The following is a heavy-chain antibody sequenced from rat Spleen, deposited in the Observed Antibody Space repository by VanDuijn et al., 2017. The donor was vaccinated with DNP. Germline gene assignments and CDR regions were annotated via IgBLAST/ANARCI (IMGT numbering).Heavy chain of an antibody. D-gene: IGHD1-10*01. CDR1: GFTFNTYY. CDR2: IRTGGEDT. CDR3: ARVNNNLYYGLDA. V-gene: IGHV5-25*01. J-gene: IGHJ4*01. Sequence: EVQLVESGGGLVQPGRSMSLSCTASGFTFNTYYMAWVRQAPTKGLEWVASIRTGGEDTYYRDSVKGRFTISRDNAKNTLYLQMNSLRSEDTATYYCARVNNNLYYGLDAWGQGTSVTVSS.